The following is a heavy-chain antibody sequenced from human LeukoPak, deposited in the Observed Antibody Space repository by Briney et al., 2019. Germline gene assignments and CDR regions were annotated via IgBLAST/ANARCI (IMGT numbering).Heavy chain of an antibody. Sequence: KPSETLSLTCTVAGGSISSYYWSSIRQTPGKGLEWIGDIYYSGSANYNPSLKSRVTISVDTSKNQFSLKLSSVTAADTAVYYCATTTNYRPYCSGGSCYSDWFDPWGQGTLVTVSS. J-gene: IGHJ5*02. CDR3: ATTTNYRPYCSGGSCYSDWFDP. CDR2: IYYSGSA. D-gene: IGHD2-15*01. V-gene: IGHV4-59*01. CDR1: GGSISSYY.